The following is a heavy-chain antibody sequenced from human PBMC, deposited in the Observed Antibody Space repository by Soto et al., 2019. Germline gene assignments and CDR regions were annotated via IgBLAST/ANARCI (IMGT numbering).Heavy chain of an antibody. Sequence: GGSLRLSCAASGFTFDDYAMHWVRQAPGKGLEWVSGISWNSGSIGYADSVKGRFTISRDNAKNSLYLQMNSLRAEDTALYYCAKVIVNSWHRSYYYYLGSWGKGTTGTVS. V-gene: IGHV3-9*01. J-gene: IGHJ6*03. CDR1: GFTFDDYA. CDR3: AKVIVNSWHRSYYYYLGS. CDR2: ISWNSGSI. D-gene: IGHD6-13*01.